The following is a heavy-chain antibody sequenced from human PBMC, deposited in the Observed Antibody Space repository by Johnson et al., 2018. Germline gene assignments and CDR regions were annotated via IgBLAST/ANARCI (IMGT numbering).Heavy chain of an antibody. CDR2: ISWHRGSI. CDR1: GFTFDDYA. V-gene: IGHV3-9*01. D-gene: IGHD4-17*01. Sequence: VQLVESGGGLVQPGRSLRLSCAASGFTFDDYAMHWVRHAPGKGLEWVSGISWHRGSIGYADSVKGRFTISRDNAKNSRYLQMNSLRAEDTAVYYCARADYGDYSGYVQHWGQGTLVTVSS. CDR3: ARADYGDYSGYVQH. J-gene: IGHJ1*01.